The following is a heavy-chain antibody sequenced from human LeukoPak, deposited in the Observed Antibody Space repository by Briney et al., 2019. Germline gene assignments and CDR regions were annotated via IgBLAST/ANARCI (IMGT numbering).Heavy chain of an antibody. CDR2: ISANNGNT. V-gene: IGHV1-18*01. Sequence: ASVKVSCKASGQTFTSYGISWVRQAPGQGLEWMGWISANNGNTNYAQNLQGRVTMTTDTSTSTVYMELRSLRSDDTAVYYCARDLNWNDVPWFDPWGQGTLVTVSS. D-gene: IGHD1-1*01. CDR3: ARDLNWNDVPWFDP. J-gene: IGHJ5*02. CDR1: GQTFTSYG.